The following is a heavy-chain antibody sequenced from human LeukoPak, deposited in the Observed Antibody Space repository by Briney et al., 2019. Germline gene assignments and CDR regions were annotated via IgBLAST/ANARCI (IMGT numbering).Heavy chain of an antibody. CDR3: ARDGSSGWYLDNNWFDP. CDR1: GFTFSSYS. J-gene: IGHJ5*02. V-gene: IGHV4-59*01. Sequence: GSLRLSCAASGFTFSSYSMNWIRQPPGKGLEWIGYIYYSGSTDYNPSLKSRVTISVDTSKNQFSLKLSSVTAADTAVYYCARDGSSGWYLDNNWFDPWGQGTLVTVSS. D-gene: IGHD6-19*01. CDR2: IYYSGST.